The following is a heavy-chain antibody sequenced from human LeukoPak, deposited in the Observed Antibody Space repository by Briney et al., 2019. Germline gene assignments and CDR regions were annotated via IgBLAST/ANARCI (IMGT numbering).Heavy chain of an antibody. CDR3: ARGYCTNGVCYYYYYYYMDV. D-gene: IGHD2-8*01. J-gene: IGHJ6*03. CDR1: GFTFSSYW. V-gene: IGHV3-74*01. CDR2: INSDGSST. Sequence: GGYLRLSCAVSGFTFSSYWMHWVRQAPGKGRVWVSRINSDGSSTSYADSVKGRFTISRDNAKNTLYLQMNSLRAEDTAVYYCARGYCTNGVCYYYYYYYMDVWGKGTTVTVSS.